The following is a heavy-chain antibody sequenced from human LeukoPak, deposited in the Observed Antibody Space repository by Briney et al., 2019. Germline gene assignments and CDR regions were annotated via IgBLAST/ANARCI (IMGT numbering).Heavy chain of an antibody. CDR1: GFTFSSYA. CDR2: IHSDGGST. J-gene: IGHJ4*01. Sequence: GGSLRLSCAASGFTFSSYAMSWVRQAPGKGLEWVSRIHSDGGSTYADSVKGRFTISRENAKNTLYLQMDSLRGEDTAVYYCVRGGSTYFDYWGHGTLVTVSS. V-gene: IGHV3-74*01. CDR3: VRGGSTYFDY. D-gene: IGHD3-16*01.